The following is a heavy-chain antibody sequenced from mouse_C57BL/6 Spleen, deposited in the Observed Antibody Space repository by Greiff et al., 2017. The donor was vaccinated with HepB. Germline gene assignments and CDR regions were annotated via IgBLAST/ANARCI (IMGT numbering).Heavy chain of an antibody. CDR1: GYTFTSYW. V-gene: IGHV1-50*01. D-gene: IGHD1-1*01. J-gene: IGHJ4*01. CDR3: ARRHYGDY. Sequence: QVQLQQPGAELVKPGASVKLSCKASGYTFTSYWMQWVKQRPGQGLEWIGEIDPSDSYTNYNQKFKGKATLTVDTSSSTAYMQLSSLTSEDSAVYYCARRHYGDYWGQGTSVTVSS. CDR2: IDPSDSYT.